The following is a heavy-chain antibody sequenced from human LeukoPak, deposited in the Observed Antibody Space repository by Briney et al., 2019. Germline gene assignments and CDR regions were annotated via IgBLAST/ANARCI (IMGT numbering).Heavy chain of an antibody. D-gene: IGHD1-26*01. CDR3: ARDRWELLPYDAFDI. CDR2: IYYSGST. CDR1: GASVSSGSYY. V-gene: IGHV4-61*01. J-gene: IGHJ3*02. Sequence: RPSETLSLTCNVSGASVSSGSYYWSWIRQPPGKGLEWIGYIYYSGSTNYNPSLKSRVTISVDKSKNQFSLKLSSVTAADTAVYYCARDRWELLPYDAFDIWGQGTMVTVSS.